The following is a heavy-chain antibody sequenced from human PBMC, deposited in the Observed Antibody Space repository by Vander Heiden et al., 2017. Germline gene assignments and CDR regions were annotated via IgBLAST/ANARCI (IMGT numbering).Heavy chain of an antibody. CDR1: GFTFRSYA. J-gene: IGHJ4*02. D-gene: IGHD3-3*01. CDR3: AKVLSPTIFGVALYYFDY. CDR2: ISGSGGST. V-gene: IGHV3-23*01. Sequence: EVQLLESGGGLVQPGGSLRPSCAASGFTFRSYAMSWVRQAPGKGVEWVSAISGSGGSTYYADSVKGRFTISRDNSKNTLYLQMNSLRAEDTAVYYCAKVLSPTIFGVALYYFDYWGQGTLVTVSS.